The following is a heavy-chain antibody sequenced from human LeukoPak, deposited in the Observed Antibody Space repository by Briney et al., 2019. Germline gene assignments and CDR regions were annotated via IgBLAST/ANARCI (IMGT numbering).Heavy chain of an antibody. CDR2: IYPGDSDT. D-gene: IGHD5-12*01. J-gene: IGHJ4*02. CDR3: ARGKDDSGYYPGALDY. Sequence: NLGESLKISCKGSGYSFTNYWIIWVRQLPGKGLEWMGIIYPGDSDTRYSPSFQGQVTISADKSISTAYLRWSSLKASDTAMYYCARGKDDSGYYPGALDYWGQGTLVTVSS. CDR1: GYSFTNYW. V-gene: IGHV5-51*01.